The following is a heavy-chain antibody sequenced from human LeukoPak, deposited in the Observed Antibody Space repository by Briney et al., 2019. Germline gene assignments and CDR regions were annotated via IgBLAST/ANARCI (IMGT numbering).Heavy chain of an antibody. CDR3: TGESGAFSPFGF. Sequence: PSETLSLTCTVSGGSISSYYWSWIRQPPGKGLEWIGEVHLNGATNYNPSVEGRVTMSIDKSKNHLSLEVISVTAADTAMYYCTGESGAFSPFGFWGQGTLVTVSS. CDR1: GGSISSYY. D-gene: IGHD1-26*01. J-gene: IGHJ4*02. V-gene: IGHV4-59*12. CDR2: VHLNGAT.